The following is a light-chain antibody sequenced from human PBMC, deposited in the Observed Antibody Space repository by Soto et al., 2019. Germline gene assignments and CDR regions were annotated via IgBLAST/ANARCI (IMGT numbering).Light chain of an antibody. CDR2: GAS. Sequence: EIGLMQSPGTLSLSPGERATLSCRASQSVSSNYLAWYQQKPGQAPRLLIYGASNRATGIPDRFSGSGSGTGFTLAISRLEPEDFAVYFCQKYGSSPPFTFAQGTKVDIK. V-gene: IGKV3-20*01. CDR1: QSVSSNY. J-gene: IGKJ2*01. CDR3: QKYGSSPPFT.